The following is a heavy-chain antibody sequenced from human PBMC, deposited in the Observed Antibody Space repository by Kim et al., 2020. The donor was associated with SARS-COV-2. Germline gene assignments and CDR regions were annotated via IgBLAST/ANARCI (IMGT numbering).Heavy chain of an antibody. V-gene: IGHV4-39*01. D-gene: IGHD3-22*01. CDR1: GGSISSSSYY. CDR3: ARHWRYRLLLKPYYFD. CDR2: IYYSGST. J-gene: IGHJ4*01. Sequence: SETLSLTCTVSGGSISSSSYYWGWIRQPPGKGLEWIGSIYYSGSTYYNPSLKSRVTISVDTSKNQFSLKLSSVTAADTAVYYCARHWRYRLLLKPYYFD.